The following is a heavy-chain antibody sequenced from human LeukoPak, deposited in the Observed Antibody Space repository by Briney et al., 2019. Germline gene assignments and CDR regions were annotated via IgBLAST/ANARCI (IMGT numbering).Heavy chain of an antibody. J-gene: IGHJ4*02. V-gene: IGHV3-74*01. CDR1: GFSFSTYW. D-gene: IGHD6-6*01. Sequence: GGSLRLSCAASGFSFSTYWMYWVRQAPGRGLVWVSRINGDGTGISYADSVKGRFTISRDNANNRLYLQMNSLRAEDTAVYYCARVLVGIDYWGQGTLVTVSS. CDR3: ARVLVGIDY. CDR2: INGDGTGI.